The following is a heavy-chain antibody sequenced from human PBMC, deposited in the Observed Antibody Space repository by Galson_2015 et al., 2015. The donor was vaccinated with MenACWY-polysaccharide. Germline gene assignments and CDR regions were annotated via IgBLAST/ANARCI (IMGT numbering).Heavy chain of an antibody. CDR2: INSDGSTT. CDR3: ARDAWFGDLKYFFDY. V-gene: IGHV3-74*01. D-gene: IGHD3-10*01. J-gene: IGHJ4*02. Sequence: SLRLSCAASGFSFSTNWMHWVRQAPGEGLVWVSRINSDGSTTNYADSVRGRFTVSRDNAKSTLYLQMDSLRVEDTAVYFCARDAWFGDLKYFFDYWGQGTLVTVSS. CDR1: GFSFSTNW.